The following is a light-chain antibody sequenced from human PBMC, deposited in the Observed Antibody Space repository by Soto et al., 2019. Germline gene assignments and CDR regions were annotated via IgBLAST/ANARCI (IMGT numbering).Light chain of an antibody. CDR1: QGISSA. V-gene: IGKV1-13*02. CDR2: DAS. J-gene: IGKJ5*01. CDR3: QQFSSHPIT. Sequence: AIQLTQSPSSLSASVGDRVTITCRASQGISSALAWYQQKPGKAPKLQIYDASSLGSGVPSRFSGSGSGTDFTLTISSLQPEDFATYYSQQFSSHPITFGQGTRLEIK.